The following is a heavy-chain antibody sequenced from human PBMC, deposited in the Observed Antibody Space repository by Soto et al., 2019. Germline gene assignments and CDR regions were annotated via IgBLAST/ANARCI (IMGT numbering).Heavy chain of an antibody. CDR1: GFTFSSYA. Sequence: QVQLVESGGGVVQPGRSLRLSCAASGFTFSSYAMHWVRQAPGKGLEWVAVISYDGSNKYYADSVKGRFTISRDNSKNTLYLQMNSLRAEDTAVYYCARDPRSGHYDILTGWLDYWGQGTLVTVSS. D-gene: IGHD3-9*01. J-gene: IGHJ4*02. CDR2: ISYDGSNK. V-gene: IGHV3-30-3*01. CDR3: ARDPRSGHYDILTGWLDY.